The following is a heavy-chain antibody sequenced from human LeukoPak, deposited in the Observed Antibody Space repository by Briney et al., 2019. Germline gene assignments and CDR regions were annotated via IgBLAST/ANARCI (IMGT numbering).Heavy chain of an antibody. CDR3: ARGSLGYCSSTSCYPNLDYYYYYGMDV. D-gene: IGHD2-2*01. Sequence: SETLSLTCTVSGGSISSYYWSWIRQPPGKGLEWIGEINHSGSTNYNPSLKSRVTISVDTSKNQFSLKLSSVTAADTAVYYCARGSLGYCSSTSCYPNLDYYYYYGMDVWGQGTTVTVSS. CDR2: INHSGST. J-gene: IGHJ6*02. CDR1: GGSISSYY. V-gene: IGHV4-34*01.